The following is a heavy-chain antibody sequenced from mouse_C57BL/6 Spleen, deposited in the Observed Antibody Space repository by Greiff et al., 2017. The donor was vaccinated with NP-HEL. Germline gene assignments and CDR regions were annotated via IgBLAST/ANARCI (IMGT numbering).Heavy chain of an antibody. CDR1: GYTFTSYW. D-gene: IGHD4-1*02. CDR3: AASQLGLYYAMDY. Sequence: QVQLQQPGAELVKPGASVKLSCKASGYTFTSYWMHWVKQRPGQGLEWIGMIHPNSGSTNYNEKFKSKATLTVDKSSSTAYMQLSSLTSEDSAVYYCAASQLGLYYAMDYWGQGTSVTVSS. V-gene: IGHV1-64*01. CDR2: IHPNSGST. J-gene: IGHJ4*01.